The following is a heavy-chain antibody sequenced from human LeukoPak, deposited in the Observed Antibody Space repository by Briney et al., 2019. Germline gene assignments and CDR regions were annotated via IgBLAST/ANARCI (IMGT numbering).Heavy chain of an antibody. D-gene: IGHD6-6*01. Sequence: SVKVSCKASGGTFSSYAISWERQAPGQGLEWMGRIIPIFGTANYAQKFQGRVTITTDESTSTAYMELSSLRSEDTAVYYCARDVGGIAARPPNWFDPWGQGTLVTVSS. V-gene: IGHV1-69*05. CDR3: ARDVGGIAARPPNWFDP. J-gene: IGHJ5*02. CDR2: IIPIFGTA. CDR1: GGTFSSYA.